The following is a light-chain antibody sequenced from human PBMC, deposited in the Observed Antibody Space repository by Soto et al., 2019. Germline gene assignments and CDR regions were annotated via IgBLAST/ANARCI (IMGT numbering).Light chain of an antibody. CDR3: QQRYSTPLT. CDR1: QSMSTY. CDR2: GAS. J-gene: IGKJ4*01. Sequence: DIQMTQSPSSLSASVGDRVTITCRASQSMSTYLNWFQQKPGKAPKVLIYGASSLQSGVPSRFSGCGSGTDFTLTISSLQPEDVATYYCQQRYSTPLTFCGGTKVEIK. V-gene: IGKV1-39*01.